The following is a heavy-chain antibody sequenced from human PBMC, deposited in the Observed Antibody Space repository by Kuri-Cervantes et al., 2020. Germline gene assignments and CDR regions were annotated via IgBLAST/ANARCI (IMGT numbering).Heavy chain of an antibody. CDR1: GFTFSSYS. CDR3: AKENFDWLLYIDF. V-gene: IGHV3-48*02. CDR2: ISSSSSTI. J-gene: IGHJ4*02. Sequence: GESLKISCAASGFTFSSYSMNWARQAPGKGLEWVSYISSSSSTIYYADSVKGRFTISRDNAKNSLYLQMNSLRDEDTAVYYCAKENFDWLLYIDFWGQGTLVTVSS. D-gene: IGHD3-9*01.